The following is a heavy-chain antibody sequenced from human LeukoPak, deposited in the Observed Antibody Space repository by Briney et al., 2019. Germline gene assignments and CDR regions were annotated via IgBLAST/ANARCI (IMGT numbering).Heavy chain of an antibody. CDR3: AREGGFYRPLDY. V-gene: IGHV4-4*02. D-gene: IGHD3-3*01. J-gene: IGHJ4*02. CDR2: VHLDGRT. Sequence: SETLSLTCGVSGGSVINTNWWTWVRQPPGKGLEWIGEVHLDGRTNYNPSLESRLTMSVDVSENQVSLKLTSVTAADTAVYYCAREGGFYRPLDYSGQGTLVTVSP. CDR1: GGSVINTNW.